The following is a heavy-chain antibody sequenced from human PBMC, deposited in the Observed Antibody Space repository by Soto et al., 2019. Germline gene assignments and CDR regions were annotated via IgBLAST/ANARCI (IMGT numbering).Heavy chain of an antibody. CDR1: GFTFSSYG. D-gene: IGHD2-8*01. Sequence: PVGSLRLSCAASGFTFSSYGMHWVRQAPGKGLEWVAVIWYDGSNKYYADSVKGRFTISRDNSKNTLYLQMNSLRAEDTAVYYCAQGCIRYYYGMDVWGQGTTVTVSS. CDR3: AQGCIRYYYGMDV. V-gene: IGHV3-33*01. J-gene: IGHJ6*02. CDR2: IWYDGSNK.